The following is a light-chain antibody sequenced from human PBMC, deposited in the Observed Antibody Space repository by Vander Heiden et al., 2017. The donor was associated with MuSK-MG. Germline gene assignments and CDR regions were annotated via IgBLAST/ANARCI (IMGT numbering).Light chain of an antibody. CDR2: DDT. CDR3: QSFDNRLSGTYV. V-gene: IGLV1-40*01. J-gene: IGLJ1*01. CDR1: NSNIGAGYA. Sequence: SVLPHAPSVSGSPGPRVTISCSGSNSNIGAGYAVHWYQQLPGKAPKLLIYDDTSRPSGVPDRFSGSKSGISASLVITGLHVEDEADYYCQSFDNRLSGTYVFGTGTKVSVL.